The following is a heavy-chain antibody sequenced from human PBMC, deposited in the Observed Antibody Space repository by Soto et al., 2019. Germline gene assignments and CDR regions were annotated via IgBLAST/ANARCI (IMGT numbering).Heavy chain of an antibody. CDR3: AHRTPSGYDSSPFDY. Sequence: QITLKESGPTLVKPTQTLTLTCTFSGFSLSTSGVGVGWIRQPPGKALEWLALIYWDDDKRYSPSLKSRLTITKDTSKNQVVLTMTNMDPVDTATYYGAHRTPSGYDSSPFDYWGQGTLVTVSS. V-gene: IGHV2-5*02. CDR1: GFSLSTSGVG. J-gene: IGHJ4*02. CDR2: IYWDDDK. D-gene: IGHD5-12*01.